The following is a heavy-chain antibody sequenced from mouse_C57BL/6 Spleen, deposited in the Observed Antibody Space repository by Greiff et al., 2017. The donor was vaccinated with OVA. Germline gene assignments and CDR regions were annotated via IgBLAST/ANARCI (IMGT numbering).Heavy chain of an antibody. CDR3: AREVDGYYVDWYFDV. CDR2: IYPGSGST. Sequence: QVQLQQPGAELVKPGASVKMSCKASGYTFTSYWITWVKQRPGQGLEWIGDIYPGSGSTNYNEKFKSKATLTVDTSSSTAYMQLSSLTSEDSAVYYCAREVDGYYVDWYFDVWGTGTTVTVSS. V-gene: IGHV1-55*01. CDR1: GYTFTSYW. D-gene: IGHD2-3*01. J-gene: IGHJ1*03.